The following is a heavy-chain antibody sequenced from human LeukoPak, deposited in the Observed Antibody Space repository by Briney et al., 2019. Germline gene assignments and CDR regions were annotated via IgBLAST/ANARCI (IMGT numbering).Heavy chain of an antibody. Sequence: SETLSLTCTVSGGSISSSSYYWGWIRQPPGKGLEWIGSIYYSGSTYYNPSLKSRVTISVDTSKNQFSLKLSSVTAADTAVYYCARVATTVTTTSFDYWGQGTLVTVSS. D-gene: IGHD4-17*01. CDR1: GGSISSSSYY. J-gene: IGHJ4*02. V-gene: IGHV4-39*07. CDR3: ARVATTVTTTSFDY. CDR2: IYYSGST.